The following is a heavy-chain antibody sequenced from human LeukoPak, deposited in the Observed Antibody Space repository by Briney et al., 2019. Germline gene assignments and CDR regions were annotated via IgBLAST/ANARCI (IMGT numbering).Heavy chain of an antibody. CDR2: IKQDGSEK. J-gene: IGHJ6*03. Sequence: GGSLRLSCAASGFTFSSYWMSWVRQAPGKGLEWVANIKQDGSEKYYVDSVKGRFTISRDNAKNSLYLQMNSLRAEDTAEYYCARGEWLDPLYYYYMDVWGKGTTVTVSS. D-gene: IGHD6-19*01. CDR3: ARGEWLDPLYYYYMDV. CDR1: GFTFSSYW. V-gene: IGHV3-7*01.